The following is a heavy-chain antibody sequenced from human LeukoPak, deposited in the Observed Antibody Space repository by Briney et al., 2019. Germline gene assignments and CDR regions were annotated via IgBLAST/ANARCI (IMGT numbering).Heavy chain of an antibody. CDR1: GFTFSSYR. Sequence: GGSLRLSCAASGFTFSSYRMHWVRQAPGKGLVWVSRINSDGSSTSYADSVKGRFTISRDNAKNTLYLQMNSLRAEDTAVYYCARVGTHYDILTGYYIPHYGMDVWGQGTTVTVSS. D-gene: IGHD3-9*01. V-gene: IGHV3-74*01. J-gene: IGHJ6*02. CDR2: INSDGSST. CDR3: ARVGTHYDILTGYYIPHYGMDV.